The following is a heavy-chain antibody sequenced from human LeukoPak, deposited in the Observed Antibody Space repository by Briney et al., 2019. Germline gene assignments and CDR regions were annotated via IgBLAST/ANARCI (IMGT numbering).Heavy chain of an antibody. CDR3: ARGGSGWYDYYYYYMDV. J-gene: IGHJ6*03. CDR1: GYTFTSYY. D-gene: IGHD6-19*01. CDR2: INPSGGST. Sequence: ASVKVSCKASGYTFTSYYMHWVRQAPGQGLEWMGIINPSGGSTSYAQKFRGRVTMTRDTSTSTVYMELSSLRSEDTAVYYCARGGSGWYDYYYYYMDVWGKGTTVTVSS. V-gene: IGHV1-46*01.